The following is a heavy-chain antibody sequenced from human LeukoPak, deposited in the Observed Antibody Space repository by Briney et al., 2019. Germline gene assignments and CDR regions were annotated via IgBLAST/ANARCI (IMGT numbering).Heavy chain of an antibody. CDR2: ISSGSSSI. Sequence: GGSLRLSCAASGFTFSSYTMNWVRQAPGEGLEWVSSISSGSSSIYYADSVKGRFTISRDSAKNSLYLQMNSLRAEDTAVYYCARGGSYAYFDYWGQGTLVTVSS. J-gene: IGHJ4*02. D-gene: IGHD4-17*01. CDR3: ARGGSYAYFDY. CDR1: GFTFSSYT. V-gene: IGHV3-21*01.